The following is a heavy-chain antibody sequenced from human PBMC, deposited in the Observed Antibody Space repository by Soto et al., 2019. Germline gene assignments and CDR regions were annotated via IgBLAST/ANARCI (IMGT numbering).Heavy chain of an antibody. CDR2: ISYDGSNK. CDR3: ARDGATTCVGVLDP. V-gene: IGHV3-30-3*01. J-gene: IGHJ5*02. CDR1: GSTFTSYA. Sequence: PGWSLRPYCAAPGSTFTSYATPWVRQAPGKGLQWVPVISYDGSNKYYADAVKGRFPISRDNSKNTLYPQMNSLRAEDAAVYYCARDGATTCVGVLDPWGQGTLVTVS. D-gene: IGHD1-26*01.